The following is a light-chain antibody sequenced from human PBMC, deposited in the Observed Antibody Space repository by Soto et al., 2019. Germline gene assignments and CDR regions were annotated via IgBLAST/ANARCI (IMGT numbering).Light chain of an antibody. J-gene: IGKJ1*01. CDR2: HAS. CDR1: RTITMY. V-gene: IGKV1-5*01. CDR3: HQYNSYS. Sequence: DIQMTQSPSYLSASVGDRVTITCRASRTITMYLNWYQQKPGTAPKLLIYHASTLESGVPSRFSGSGSGTEFTPTISSLQPDDFATYYCHQYNSYSFGQGTKVDIK.